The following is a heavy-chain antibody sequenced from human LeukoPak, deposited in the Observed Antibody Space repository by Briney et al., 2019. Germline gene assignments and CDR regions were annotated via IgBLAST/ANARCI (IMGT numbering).Heavy chain of an antibody. CDR1: GGSISSCCYY. J-gene: IGHJ3*02. CDR2: IYYSGST. Sequence: SETLSLTGTVSGGSISSCCYYWGWIRQPPGKGLEWIGSIYYSGSTYYNPSLKSRITISLDTSKIQFSLKLSAVTATDTAVYYCARQGDSGRAFDIWGQGTVVTVSS. V-gene: IGHV4-39*01. CDR3: ARQGDSGRAFDI. D-gene: IGHD2-21*01.